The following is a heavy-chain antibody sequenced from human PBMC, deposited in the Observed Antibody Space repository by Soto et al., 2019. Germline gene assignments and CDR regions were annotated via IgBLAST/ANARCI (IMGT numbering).Heavy chain of an antibody. V-gene: IGHV3-33*01. D-gene: IGHD3-9*01. CDR3: AREDYDILTGDFDY. Sequence: QVQLVESGGGVVQPGRSLRLSCAASGFTFSSYGMHWVRQAPGKGLEWVAVIWYDGSKKYYADSVKGRLTISRDNSKNTLYLQMNSLRAEDTAVYYCAREDYDILTGDFDYWGQGTLVTVSS. CDR2: IWYDGSKK. CDR1: GFTFSSYG. J-gene: IGHJ4*02.